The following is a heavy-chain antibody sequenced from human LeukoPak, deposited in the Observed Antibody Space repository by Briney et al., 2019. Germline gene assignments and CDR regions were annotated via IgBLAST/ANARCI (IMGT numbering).Heavy chain of an antibody. V-gene: IGHV4-31*03. J-gene: IGHJ4*02. Sequence: SETLSLTCTVSGGSISSGGYYWSWIRQHPGKGLEWIGYIYYSGSTYYNPSLKSRVTISVDTSKNQFSLKLGSVTAADTAVYYCAREPSYDYGDYVSPIDYWGQGTLVTVSS. CDR2: IYYSGST. D-gene: IGHD4-17*01. CDR1: GGSISSGGYY. CDR3: AREPSYDYGDYVSPIDY.